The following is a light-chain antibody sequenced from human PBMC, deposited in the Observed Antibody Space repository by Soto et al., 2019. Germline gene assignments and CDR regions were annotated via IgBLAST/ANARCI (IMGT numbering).Light chain of an antibody. V-gene: IGKV3-20*01. CDR2: GAS. CDR3: QQFDGSRPAFT. CDR1: QTVNSRH. J-gene: IGKJ2*01. Sequence: ESLSTQSPGTLSLTPGERATLSCRASQTVNSRHLNWYQHKPGQAPRLLIYGASIRAAGIPDRFSGSRSGADFSLTITRLEPEDSAVYYCQQFDGSRPAFTFGQGTKLEI.